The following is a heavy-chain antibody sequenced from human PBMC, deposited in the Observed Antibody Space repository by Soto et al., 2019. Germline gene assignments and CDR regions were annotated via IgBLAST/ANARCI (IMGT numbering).Heavy chain of an antibody. CDR2: ISAYNGNT. J-gene: IGHJ3*02. Sequence: ASVKVSCKASGYTFTSYGISWVRQAPGQGLEWMGWISAYNGNTNYAQKLQGRVTMTTDTSTSTAYMELRSLRSDDTAVYYCARDRYYDIPRRRAFDIWGQGTMVTVSS. CDR1: GYTFTSYG. CDR3: ARDRYYDIPRRRAFDI. V-gene: IGHV1-18*01. D-gene: IGHD3-9*01.